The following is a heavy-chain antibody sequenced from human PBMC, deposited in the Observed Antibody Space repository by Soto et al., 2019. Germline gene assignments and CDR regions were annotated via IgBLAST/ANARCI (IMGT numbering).Heavy chain of an antibody. V-gene: IGHV4-59*01. D-gene: IGHD3-10*01. CDR3: ARVYYYGSGRRYYYGMDV. CDR1: GGSISSYY. J-gene: IGHJ6*02. CDR2: IYYSGST. Sequence: QVQLQESGPGLVKPSETLSLTCTVSGGSISSYYWSWIRQPPGKGLEWIGYIYYSGSTNYNPSLKSRVTISVDTSKNQFSLKLSSVTAADTAVYYCARVYYYGSGRRYYYGMDVWGQGTTVTVSS.